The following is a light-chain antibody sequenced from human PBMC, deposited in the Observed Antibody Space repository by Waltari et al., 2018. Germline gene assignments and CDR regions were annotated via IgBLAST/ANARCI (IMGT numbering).Light chain of an antibody. CDR2: WAS. J-gene: IGKJ2*01. CDR1: QSVLSSSNNKNY. CDR3: QQCYTPPYT. Sequence: EIVMTQSPDSLAVSLGERATINCKSSQSVLSSSNNKNYLGWYQHKPGQPPKLLITWASTRESVVPDRFGGTGSGTDFTLTINGRQAEEVAVYYCQQCYTPPYTFGQGTKLEIK. V-gene: IGKV4-1*01.